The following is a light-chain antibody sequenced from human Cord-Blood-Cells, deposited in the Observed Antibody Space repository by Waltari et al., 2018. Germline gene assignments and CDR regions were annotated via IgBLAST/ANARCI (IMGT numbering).Light chain of an antibody. CDR3: CSYAGSSTLVV. V-gene: IGLV2-23*01. CDR2: EGS. J-gene: IGLJ3*02. CDR1: SSDVWSYNL. Sequence: QSALTQPASVSGSPGQSITISCTGTSSDVWSYNLVSCYQQHPGKAPKLMIYEGSKRPSGVSNRFSGSKSGNTASLTISGLQAEDEADYYCCSYAGSSTLVVFGGGTKLTVL.